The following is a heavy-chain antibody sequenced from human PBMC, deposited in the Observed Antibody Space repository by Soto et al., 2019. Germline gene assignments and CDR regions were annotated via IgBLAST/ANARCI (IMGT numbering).Heavy chain of an antibody. Sequence: EVQLLESGGGLVQPGGSLRLSCAASGFTFSSYAMSWVRQAPGKGLEWVSTLSGSGETSYYADSVKGRFTVSRDNSKNTLYLQLNPLRAEDTPVYYCAKEDAVPGAMAGWVVRAHDYWGQGTLVTVSS. D-gene: IGHD2-2*01. CDR3: AKEDAVPGAMAGWVVRAHDY. CDR2: LSGSGETS. CDR1: GFTFSSYA. V-gene: IGHV3-23*01. J-gene: IGHJ4*02.